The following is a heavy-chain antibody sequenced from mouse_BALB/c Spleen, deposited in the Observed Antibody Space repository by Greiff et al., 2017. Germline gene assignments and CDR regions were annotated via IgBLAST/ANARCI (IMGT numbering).Heavy chain of an antibody. CDR1: GFNIKDYY. CDR3: NALTGTHYAMDY. CDR2: IDPENGDT. D-gene: IGHD4-1*01. V-gene: IGHV14-4*02. J-gene: IGHJ4*01. Sequence: EVQLQQSGAELVRSGASVKLSCTASGFNIKDYYMHWVKQRPEQGLEWIGWIDPENGDTEYAPKFQGKATMTADTSSNTAYLQLSSLTSEDTAVYYCNALTGTHYAMDYWGQGTSVTVSS.